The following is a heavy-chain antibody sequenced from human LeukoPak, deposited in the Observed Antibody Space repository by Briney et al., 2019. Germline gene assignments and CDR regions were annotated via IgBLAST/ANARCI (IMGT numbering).Heavy chain of an antibody. J-gene: IGHJ3*02. CDR1: GFAFSTYA. CDR3: ARDTYYYDSSGYYFETYAFDI. Sequence: GGSLRLSCATSGFAFSTYAMNWVRQAPGKGLEYVSAISSNGGSTYYANSVKGRFTISRDNAKNTLYLQMNSLRAEDTAVYYCARDTYYYDSSGYYFETYAFDIWGQGTMVTVSS. D-gene: IGHD3-22*01. V-gene: IGHV3-64*01. CDR2: ISSNGGST.